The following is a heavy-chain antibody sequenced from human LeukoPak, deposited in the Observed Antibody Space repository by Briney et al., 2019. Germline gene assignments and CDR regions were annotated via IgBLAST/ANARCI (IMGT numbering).Heavy chain of an antibody. J-gene: IGHJ4*02. CDR3: ARGGYYYDSSGARDFDY. D-gene: IGHD3-22*01. CDR2: INHSGST. Sequence: GSLRLSCVVSGFTFSPYSMNWVRQPPGKGLEWIGEINHSGSTNYNPSLKSRVTISVDTSKNQFSLKLSSVTAADTAVYYCARGGYYYDSSGARDFDYWGQGTLVTVSS. V-gene: IGHV4-34*01. CDR1: GFTFSPYS.